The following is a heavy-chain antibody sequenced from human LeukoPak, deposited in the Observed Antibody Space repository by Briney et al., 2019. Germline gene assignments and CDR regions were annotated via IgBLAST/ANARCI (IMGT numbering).Heavy chain of an antibody. CDR3: ARALGEDYYDSSGYYYPNRHQFYY. CDR2: IYYSGST. CDR1: GGSISSYY. J-gene: IGHJ4*02. V-gene: IGHV4-59*01. D-gene: IGHD3-22*01. Sequence: SETLSLTCTVSGGSISSYYWSWIRQPPGKGLEWIGYIYYSGSTNYNPSLKSRVTISVDTSKNQFSLKLSSVTAADTAVYYCARALGEDYYDSSGYYYPNRHQFYYWGQGTLVTVSS.